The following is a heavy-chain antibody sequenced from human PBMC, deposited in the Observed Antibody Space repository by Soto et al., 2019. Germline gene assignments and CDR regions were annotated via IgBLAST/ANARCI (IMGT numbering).Heavy chain of an antibody. CDR1: GGSLSSGGYS. D-gene: IGHD7-27*01. CDR3: AKNWNWGSLVH. CDR2: IYYGGST. Sequence: SETLSLTCAVSGGSLSSGGYSWSWVRQPPGKGLEWIGFIYYGGSTNYNPSLKSRVTISVDTPKNQFSLKLSSVTAADTAVYYCAKNWNWGSLVHWGQGTLVTVSS. J-gene: IGHJ4*02. V-gene: IGHV4-61*08.